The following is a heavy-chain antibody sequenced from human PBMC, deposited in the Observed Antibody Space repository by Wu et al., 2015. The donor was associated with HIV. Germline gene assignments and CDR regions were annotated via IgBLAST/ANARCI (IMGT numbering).Heavy chain of an antibody. CDR3: ARQRAYTSGWYIFDS. CDR1: GYAFITYY. CDR2: IRPYAGDT. D-gene: IGHD6-19*01. J-gene: IGHJ5*01. Sequence: QVHLVQSGAEVKKPGASVKLSCKASGYAFITYYMYWVRQAPGRGLEWMGLIRPYAGDTMYAQNFQGRVTITADESTSTAYMELSSLRSEDTAVYYCARQRAYTSGWYIFDSWGQGTLVTVSS. V-gene: IGHV1-46*01.